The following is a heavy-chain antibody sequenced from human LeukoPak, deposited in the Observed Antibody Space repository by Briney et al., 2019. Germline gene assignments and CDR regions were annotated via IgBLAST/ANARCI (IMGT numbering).Heavy chain of an antibody. CDR3: AKDKVERYYFDY. D-gene: IGHD1-1*01. Sequence: GGSLRLSCAASGFTFSSYSIHWVRQSPGKGLEWVAVISYDGSSKYYADSVKGRFTISRDNSKNTLYLQMNSLRAEDTAVYYCAKDKVERYYFDYWGQGTLVTVSS. CDR2: ISYDGSSK. CDR1: GFTFSSYS. V-gene: IGHV3-30*18. J-gene: IGHJ4*02.